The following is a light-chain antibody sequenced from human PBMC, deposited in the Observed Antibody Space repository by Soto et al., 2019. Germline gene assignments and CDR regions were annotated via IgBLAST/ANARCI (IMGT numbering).Light chain of an antibody. CDR1: QTVNTY. Sequence: DIQMTQSPSSLSASIGDRVTIPCRSSQTVNTYLHWYQQKPGKAPKLLIYAASNLQSGVPSRFSGSGSGTNFTLSLNSLQPEDFATYYCQQGYSNPWTFGQGTKVDI. CDR2: AAS. V-gene: IGKV1-39*01. J-gene: IGKJ1*01. CDR3: QQGYSNPWT.